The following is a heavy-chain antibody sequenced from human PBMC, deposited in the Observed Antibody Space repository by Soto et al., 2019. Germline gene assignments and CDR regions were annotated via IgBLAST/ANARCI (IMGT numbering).Heavy chain of an antibody. D-gene: IGHD6-19*01. V-gene: IGHV1-69*02. CDR2: LIRILGIA. Sequence: QVQLVQSGAEVKKPGSSVKVSCKASVGTFSSYTISWLRQAPGQGLEWMGRLIRILGIANYAQKFQGRVTLTEDKSSSTASIELSSLRSEDTDVYYCDIAVAGTHGMDVWGQGTTVTVSS. J-gene: IGHJ6*02. CDR1: VGTFSSYT. CDR3: DIAVAGTHGMDV.